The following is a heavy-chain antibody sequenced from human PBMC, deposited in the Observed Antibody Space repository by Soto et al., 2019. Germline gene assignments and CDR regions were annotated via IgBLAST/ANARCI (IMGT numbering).Heavy chain of an antibody. CDR2: ISYDGSNK. CDR3: AKGVFVVETAPFDY. V-gene: IGHV3-30*18. J-gene: IGHJ4*02. Sequence: GGSLRLSCAASGFTFSSYGMHWVRQAPGKGLEWVAVISYDGSNKYYADSVKGRFTISRDNSKNTLYLQMNSLRAEDTAVYYCAKGVFVVETAPFDYWGQGTLVTVSS. D-gene: IGHD2-21*01. CDR1: GFTFSSYG.